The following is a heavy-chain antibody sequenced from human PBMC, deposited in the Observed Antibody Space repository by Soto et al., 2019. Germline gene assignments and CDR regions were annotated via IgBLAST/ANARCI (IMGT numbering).Heavy chain of an antibody. J-gene: IGHJ6*02. V-gene: IGHV1-69*12. Sequence: QVQLVQSGAEVKKPGSSVKVSCKASGGTFSSYAISWVRQAPGQGLEWMGGIIPIFGTADYAQKFQGRVTITADESTSTAYMELSSLRSDDTAVYYCARDLPEMATTKVIYGMDVWGQGTTVTVSS. CDR2: IIPIFGTA. CDR1: GGTFSSYA. CDR3: ARDLPEMATTKVIYGMDV. D-gene: IGHD5-12*01.